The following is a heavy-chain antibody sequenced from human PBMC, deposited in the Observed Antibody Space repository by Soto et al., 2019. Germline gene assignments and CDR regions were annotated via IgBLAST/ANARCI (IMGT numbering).Heavy chain of an antibody. CDR2: ISGSGGST. D-gene: IGHD4-17*01. CDR3: AKCVTTVTSLYYYYYGMDV. CDR1: GFTFSSYA. J-gene: IGHJ6*02. Sequence: GGSLRLSCAASGFTFSSYAMSWVRQAPGKGLEWVSAISGSGGSTYYADSVKGRFTISRDNSKNTLYLQMNSLRAEDTAVYYCAKCVTTVTSLYYYYYGMDVWGQGTTVTVSS. V-gene: IGHV3-23*01.